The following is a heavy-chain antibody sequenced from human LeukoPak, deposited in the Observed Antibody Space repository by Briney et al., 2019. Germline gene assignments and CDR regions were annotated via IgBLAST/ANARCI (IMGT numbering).Heavy chain of an antibody. Sequence: SETLSLTCAVYGDSFSAYFWNWLRQAPGKPLEYIGEINHRGSSHYYPSLKTRVTLSVDTSKNQFSLKLTSVTAADTAVYFCARGSSFDGYCSAGACDAGYYDSWGQGTPVTVSS. V-gene: IGHV4-34*01. CDR3: ARGSSFDGYCSAGACDAGYYDS. CDR2: INHRGSS. D-gene: IGHD2-15*01. J-gene: IGHJ4*02. CDR1: GDSFSAYF.